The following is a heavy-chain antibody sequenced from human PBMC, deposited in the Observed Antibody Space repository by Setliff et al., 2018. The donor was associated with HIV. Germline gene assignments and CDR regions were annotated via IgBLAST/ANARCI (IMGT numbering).Heavy chain of an antibody. D-gene: IGHD2-15*01. J-gene: IGHJ4*02. CDR3: ARDTGYYSRGGPVDY. CDR2: IYDTGST. Sequence: PSETLSLTCTVSGGSIGGFYWNWIRQSAGKGLQWIGRIYDTGSTKYNPSLKSRLTMSLDTSKNQFSLNLDSVTAADTAVYYCARDTGYYSRGGPVDYWGQGTLVTVSS. V-gene: IGHV4-4*07. CDR1: GGSIGGFY.